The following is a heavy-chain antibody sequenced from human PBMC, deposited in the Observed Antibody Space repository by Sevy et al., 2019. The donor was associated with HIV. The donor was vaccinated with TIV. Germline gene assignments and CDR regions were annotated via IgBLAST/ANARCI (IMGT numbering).Heavy chain of an antibody. CDR1: GFTFSSYA. J-gene: IGHJ3*02. CDR2: ISYDGSNK. D-gene: IGHD3-22*01. Sequence: GGSLRLSCAASGFTFSSYAMHWVRQAPGKGLEWVAVISYDGSNKYYADSVKGRFTISRDNSKNTLYLQMNSLRAEDTAVYYCAANYYDGSGYYYADAFDIWGQGTMVTVSS. CDR3: AANYYDGSGYYYADAFDI. V-gene: IGHV3-30-3*01.